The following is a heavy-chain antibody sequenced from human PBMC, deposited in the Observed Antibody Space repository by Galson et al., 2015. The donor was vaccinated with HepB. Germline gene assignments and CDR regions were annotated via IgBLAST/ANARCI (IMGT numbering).Heavy chain of an antibody. CDR1: GFTFSNYS. CDR3: ARTPGIAAAEGWDFDY. D-gene: IGHD6-13*01. V-gene: IGHV3-21*01. CDR2: ITSSTSYI. Sequence: SLRLSCAASGFTFSNYSMNWVRQAPGKGLEWVSSITSSTSYIYYADSVKGRLTISRDNAKNSLYLQMNSLRDEDTAVYYCARTPGIAAAEGWDFDYWGQGTLVTVSS. J-gene: IGHJ4*02.